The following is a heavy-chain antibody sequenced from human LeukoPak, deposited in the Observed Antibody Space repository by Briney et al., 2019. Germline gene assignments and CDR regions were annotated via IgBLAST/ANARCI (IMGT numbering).Heavy chain of an antibody. CDR3: ARGVAVSMPDYFDY. CDR2: INTNTGNP. D-gene: IGHD2/OR15-2a*01. J-gene: IGHJ4*02. V-gene: IGHV7-4-1*02. Sequence: GASVKVSCKASGYTFTSYAMNWVRQAPGQGLEWMGWINTNTGNPTYAQGFTGRFVFSLDTSVSTAYLQISSLKAEDTAVYYCARGVAVSMPDYFDYWGQGTLVTVSS. CDR1: GYTFTSYA.